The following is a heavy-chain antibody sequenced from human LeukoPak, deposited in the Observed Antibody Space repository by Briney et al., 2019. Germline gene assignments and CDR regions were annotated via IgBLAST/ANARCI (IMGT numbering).Heavy chain of an antibody. D-gene: IGHD3-10*01. V-gene: IGHV3-7*03. CDR3: ARDLAYGSGSYSDY. CDR2: IKQDGSEK. J-gene: IGHJ4*02. CDR1: GFTFSSYW. Sequence: PGGSLRLSCAASGFTFSSYWMSWVRQAPGKGLEWVANIKQDGSEKYYVDSVKGRFTISRDNAKNSLYLQMNSLRAEDTAVYYCARDLAYGSGSYSDYWGQGTLVTVSS.